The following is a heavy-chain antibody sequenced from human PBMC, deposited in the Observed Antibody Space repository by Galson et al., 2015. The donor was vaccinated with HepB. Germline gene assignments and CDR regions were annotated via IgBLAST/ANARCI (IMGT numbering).Heavy chain of an antibody. CDR3: AREEEQWLSTDDAFDI. CDR2: TYYRSKWYN. V-gene: IGHV6-1*01. CDR1: GDSVSSNSAA. D-gene: IGHD6-19*01. Sequence: CAISGDSVSSNSAAWNWIRQSPSRGLEWLGRTYYRSKWYNDYAVSVKSRITINPDTSKNQFSLQLNSVTPEDTAVYYCAREEEQWLSTDDAFDIWGQGTMVTVSS. J-gene: IGHJ3*02.